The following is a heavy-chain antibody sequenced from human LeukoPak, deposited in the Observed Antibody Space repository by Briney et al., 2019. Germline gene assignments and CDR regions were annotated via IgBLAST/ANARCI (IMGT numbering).Heavy chain of an antibody. CDR3: AREGTDSSGYYYLDY. J-gene: IGHJ4*02. CDR1: GFTFSSYW. CDR2: INSDGSSI. Sequence: GGSLRLSCAASGFTFSSYWMPWVRQAPGKGLVWVSRINSDGSSISYADSVKGRFTISRDNAKNTLYLQMNSPRAEDTAVYYCAREGTDSSGYYYLDYWGQGTLVTVSS. D-gene: IGHD3-22*01. V-gene: IGHV3-74*01.